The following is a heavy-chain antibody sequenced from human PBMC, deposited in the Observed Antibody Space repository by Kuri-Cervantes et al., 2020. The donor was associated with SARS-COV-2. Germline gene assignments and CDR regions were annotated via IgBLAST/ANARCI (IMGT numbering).Heavy chain of an antibody. D-gene: IGHD3-3*01. CDR3: ASVYDFWSGYYQAYYFGY. CDR2: ISGSGGST. CDR1: GFTFSSYA. V-gene: IGHV3-23*01. Sequence: GGSLRLSCAASGFTFSSYAMSWVRQAPGKGLEWVSAISGSGGSTYYADSVKGRFTISRDNSKNTLYLQMNSLRAEDTAVYYCASVYDFWSGYYQAYYFGYWGQGTLVTVSS. J-gene: IGHJ4*02.